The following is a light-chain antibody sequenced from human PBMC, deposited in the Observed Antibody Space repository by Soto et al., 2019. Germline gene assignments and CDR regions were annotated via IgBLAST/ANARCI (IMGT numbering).Light chain of an antibody. V-gene: IGLV3-21*02. CDR2: DDS. CDR1: NIGSKS. Sequence: SYELTQPPSVSVAPGQTARITCGGNNIGSKSVHWYQQKPGQAPVLVVYDDSDRPSGIPERFSGSNSGNTATLTISRVEAGDEADYYCQVWDSSSDLVVFGGGTKLTV. CDR3: QVWDSSSDLVV. J-gene: IGLJ2*01.